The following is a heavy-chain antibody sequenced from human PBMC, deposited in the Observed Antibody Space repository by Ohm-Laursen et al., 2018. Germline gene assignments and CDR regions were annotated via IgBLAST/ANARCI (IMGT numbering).Heavy chain of an antibody. CDR1: GYTFTSYG. CDR2: ISAYNGNT. D-gene: IGHD3-22*01. V-gene: IGHV1-18*04. CDR3: ARENYYDSSGYYDVDY. J-gene: IGHJ4*02. Sequence: ASVKVSCKASGYTFTSYGISWVRQAPGQGLEWMGWISAYNGNTNYAQKLQGRVIMTTDTSTSTAYMELRSLRSDDTAVYYCARENYYDSSGYYDVDYWGQGTLVTVSS.